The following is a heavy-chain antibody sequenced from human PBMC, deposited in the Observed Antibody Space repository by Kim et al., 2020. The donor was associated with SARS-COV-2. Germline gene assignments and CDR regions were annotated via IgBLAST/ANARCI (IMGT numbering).Heavy chain of an antibody. CDR2: LDTHSGDT. D-gene: IGHD6-19*01. CDR3: ARRSIKLAGFWYFDL. J-gene: IGHJ2*01. CDR1: GYTFTSHD. Sequence: ASVKVSCKASGYTFTSHDINWVRQTTGQGLEWMGWLDTHSGDTGYAQKFRGRITMTRDTSISAAYMELSGLRSEDTALYYCARRSIKLAGFWYFDLWGRGTLVTVSS. V-gene: IGHV1-8*01.